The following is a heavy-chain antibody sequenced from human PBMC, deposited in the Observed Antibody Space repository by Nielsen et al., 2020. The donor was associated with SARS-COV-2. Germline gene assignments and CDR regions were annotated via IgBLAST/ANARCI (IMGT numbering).Heavy chain of an antibody. CDR3: TLLQEHL. J-gene: IGHJ6*01. Sequence: SLKISCAASGFTFDDYAMHWVRHAPGKGLEWVSYITWNSDTTGYADSVKGRFTVSRDNARNSLYLQMNSLHQGPIGLTPGTLLQEHLWG. CDR2: ITWNSDTT. V-gene: IGHV3-9*01. CDR1: GFTFDDYA.